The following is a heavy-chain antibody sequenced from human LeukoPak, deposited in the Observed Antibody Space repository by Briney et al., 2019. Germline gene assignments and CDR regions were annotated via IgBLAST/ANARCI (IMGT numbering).Heavy chain of an antibody. CDR3: SGATGGSVDI. Sequence: GGSLRLSCAASGFIFSNSWMTWVRQAPGKGLESVAIINPDVTKKDYVDSVKGRFTISRDNAKNSLELQMNSLRAEDTAVYYCSGATGGSVDISGQGTVVTVPS. D-gene: IGHD2-8*02. CDR1: GFIFSNSW. V-gene: IGHV3-7*04. CDR2: INPDVTKK. J-gene: IGHJ3*02.